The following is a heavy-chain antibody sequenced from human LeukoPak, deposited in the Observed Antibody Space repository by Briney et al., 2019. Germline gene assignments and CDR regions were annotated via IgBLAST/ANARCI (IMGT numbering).Heavy chain of an antibody. Sequence: GRSLRLSCAASGFTFSSYAMSWVRQAPGKGLEWVSAISGSGGSTYYADSVQGRFTISRDNSKNTLYLQMNSLRAEDTAVYYCAKYSGSYYLSSNLDYFQHWGQGTLVTVSS. V-gene: IGHV3-23*01. CDR3: AKYSGSYYLSSNLDYFQH. CDR1: GFTFSSYA. J-gene: IGHJ1*01. CDR2: ISGSGGST. D-gene: IGHD1-26*01.